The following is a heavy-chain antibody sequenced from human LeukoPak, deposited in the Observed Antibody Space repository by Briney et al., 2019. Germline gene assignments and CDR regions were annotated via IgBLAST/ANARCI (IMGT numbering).Heavy chain of an antibody. V-gene: IGHV3-23*01. J-gene: IGHJ4*02. D-gene: IGHD2-2*01. CDR3: AKESCSSTSCYFNDY. Sequence: PGGSLRLSCAASGFTFSSYAMSWVRQAPGKGLEWVSAISGSGGSTYYADSVKGRFTISRDNSENTLYLQTNSLRAEDTAVYYCAKESCSSTSCYFNDYWGQGTLVTVSS. CDR2: ISGSGGST. CDR1: GFTFSSYA.